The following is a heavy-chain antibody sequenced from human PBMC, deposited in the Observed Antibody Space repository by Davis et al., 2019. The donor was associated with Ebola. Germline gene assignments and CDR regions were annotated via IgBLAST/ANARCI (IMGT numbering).Heavy chain of an antibody. D-gene: IGHD2-15*01. Sequence: GESLKISCAASGFTFSSYSMNWVRQAPGKGLEWVSSISSSSSYIYYADSVKGRFTISRDNAKNSLYLQMNSLRAEDTAVYYCASFIVGYCSGGSCYWGVDVWGQGTTVTVSS. CDR2: ISSSSSYI. V-gene: IGHV3-21*01. CDR1: GFTFSSYS. CDR3: ASFIVGYCSGGSCYWGVDV. J-gene: IGHJ6*02.